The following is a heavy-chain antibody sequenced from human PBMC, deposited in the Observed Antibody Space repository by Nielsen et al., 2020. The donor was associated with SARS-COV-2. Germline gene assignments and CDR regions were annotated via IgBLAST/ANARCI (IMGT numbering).Heavy chain of an antibody. D-gene: IGHD3-3*01. CDR1: GFTFSSYA. V-gene: IGHV3-7*01. J-gene: IGHJ6*02. CDR3: ARSPTLRFLDSATYYYGMDV. Sequence: GGSLRLSCAASGFTFSSYAMSWVRQAPGKGLEWVANIKEDGTEKYYVDSLKGRFTISRDNAKNALYLQMNSLRAEDTAIYYCARSPTLRFLDSATYYYGMDVWGQGTTVTVS. CDR2: IKEDGTEK.